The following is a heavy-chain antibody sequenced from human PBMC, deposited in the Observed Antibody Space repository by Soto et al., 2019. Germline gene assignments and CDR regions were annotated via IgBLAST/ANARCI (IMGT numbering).Heavy chain of an antibody. CDR3: AKDLLHNTVTTCGF. CDR2: ISYHGNDK. J-gene: IGHJ4*02. V-gene: IGHV3-30*18. CDR1: GFTFSSYG. D-gene: IGHD4-17*01. Sequence: QVQVVESGGGVVQPGRSLRLSCAASGFTFSSYGMHWVRQAPGKVLEWVAVISYHGNDKYYADSVKGRFTISRDNFKSTLYLQMSSLIAEDTAIYFCAKDLLHNTVTTCGFWGQGTLVTVSS.